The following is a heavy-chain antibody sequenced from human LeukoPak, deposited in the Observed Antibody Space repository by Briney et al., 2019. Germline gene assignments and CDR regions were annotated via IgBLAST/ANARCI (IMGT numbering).Heavy chain of an antibody. CDR2: IYHSGST. CDR3: ARGGYDFWSEYHYNLDV. J-gene: IGHJ6*02. Sequence: SGTLSLTCAVSGGSISSSNWWSWVRQPSGKGLEWIGEIYHSGSTNYNPSLKSRVTISVDKSKNQFSLKLSSVTAADTAVYYCARGGYDFWSEYHYNLDVWGQGTTVTVSS. V-gene: IGHV4-4*02. D-gene: IGHD3-3*01. CDR1: GGSISSSNW.